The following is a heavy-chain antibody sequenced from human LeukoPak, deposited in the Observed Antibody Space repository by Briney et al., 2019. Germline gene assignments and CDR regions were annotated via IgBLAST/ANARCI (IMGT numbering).Heavy chain of an antibody. J-gene: IGHJ4*02. CDR1: GYTFTGYY. V-gene: IGHV1-69*13. CDR3: ASRYDSSGEFVDY. Sequence: SVKVSCKASGYTFTGYYMHWVRQAPGQGLEWMGGIIPIFGTANYAQKFQGRVTITADESTSTAYMELSSLRSEDTAVYYCASRYDSSGEFVDYWGQGTLVTVSS. D-gene: IGHD3-22*01. CDR2: IIPIFGTA.